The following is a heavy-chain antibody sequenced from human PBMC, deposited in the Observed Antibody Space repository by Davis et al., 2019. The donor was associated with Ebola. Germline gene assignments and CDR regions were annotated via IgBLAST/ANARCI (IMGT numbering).Heavy chain of an antibody. CDR2: IHHSGIT. CDR3: ARSGGSRGPDYGEF. Sequence: PSETLSLTCGVFGGSFSGYYWSWIRQSPGRGLEWIGEIHHSGITNYAPSLKNRVTISADTSKSQFSLKLNSVTAADTAVYYCARSGGSRGPDYGEFWGQGTLVTVSS. V-gene: IGHV4-34*01. CDR1: GGSFSGYY. D-gene: IGHD6-13*01. J-gene: IGHJ4*02.